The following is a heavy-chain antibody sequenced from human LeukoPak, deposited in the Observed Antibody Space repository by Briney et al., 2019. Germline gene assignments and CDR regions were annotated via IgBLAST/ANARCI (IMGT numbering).Heavy chain of an antibody. J-gene: IGHJ4*02. V-gene: IGHV1-69*13. CDR1: GGTFSSYA. CDR2: IIPIFGTA. CDR3: AGSLKFITMIPHY. D-gene: IGHD3-22*01. Sequence: ASVKVSCKASGGTFSSYAISWVRQAPGQGLEWMGGIIPIFGTANYAQKFQGRVTITADESTSTAYMELSSLRSEDTAAFYCAGSLKFITMIPHYWGQGTLVTVSS.